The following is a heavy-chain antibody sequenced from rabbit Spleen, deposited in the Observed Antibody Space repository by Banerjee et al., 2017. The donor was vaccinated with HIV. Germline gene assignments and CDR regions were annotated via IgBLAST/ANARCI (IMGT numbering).Heavy chain of an antibody. V-gene: IGHV1S47*01. D-gene: IGHD4-2*01. CDR2: IDPVFGIT. CDR1: GFSFSNKA. Sequence: QEQLEESGGGLVKPEGSLTLTCTASGFSFSNKAVMCWVRQAPGKGLEWIGYIDPVFGITYYANWVNGRFSISRENAQNTVFLQMTSLTVADTATYFCVRDQAGYAGWNFYLWGPGTLVTVS. J-gene: IGHJ4*01. CDR3: VRDQAGYAGWNFYL.